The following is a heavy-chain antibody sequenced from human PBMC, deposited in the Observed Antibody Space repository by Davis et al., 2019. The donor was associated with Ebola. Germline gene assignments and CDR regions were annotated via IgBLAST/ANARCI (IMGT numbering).Heavy chain of an antibody. CDR2: ISYSGTT. J-gene: IGHJ5*02. D-gene: IGHD3-22*01. Sequence: GSLRLSCTVSGCSVSSSDYYWGWVRQTPGKGLAWIGSISYSGTTYYNPSLKRRVTISVDTSKNQFSLRLSSVTAADTAVYYCARHVFSIIVVVMTNWFDPWGQGTLVTVSS. V-gene: IGHV4-39*01. CDR3: ARHVFSIIVVVMTNWFDP. CDR1: GCSVSSSDYY.